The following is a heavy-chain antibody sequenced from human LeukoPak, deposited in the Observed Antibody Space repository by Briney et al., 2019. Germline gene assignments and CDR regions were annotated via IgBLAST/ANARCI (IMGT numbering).Heavy chain of an antibody. CDR1: GGSIRSGFYY. V-gene: IGHV4-61*02. CDR3: ARVGVGATTVDY. D-gene: IGHD1-26*01. CDR2: IYTNGHT. J-gene: IGHJ4*02. Sequence: ASETLSLTCTVHGGSIRSGFYYWSWIRQPAGKGLEWIERIYTNGHTNYDPYLKSRFTILEDKYKNKYSLNLSSVTAADTAVDYCARVGVGATTVDYWGQGTLVTVSA.